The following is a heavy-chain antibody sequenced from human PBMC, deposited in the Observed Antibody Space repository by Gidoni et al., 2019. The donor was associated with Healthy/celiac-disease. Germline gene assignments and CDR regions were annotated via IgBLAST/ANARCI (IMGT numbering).Heavy chain of an antibody. CDR3: ARGSVAGTRGYYYYGMDV. J-gene: IGHJ6*02. Sequence: QVQLVQSGAEVKKPGSSVKVSCKASGGTFSSYAISWVRQAPGQGLEWMGGIIPIFGTANYAQKFQGRVTITADKSTSTAYMELSSLRSEDTAVYYCARGSVAGTRGYYYYGMDVWGQGTTVTVSS. V-gene: IGHV1-69*06. CDR1: GGTFSSYA. CDR2: IIPIFGTA. D-gene: IGHD6-19*01.